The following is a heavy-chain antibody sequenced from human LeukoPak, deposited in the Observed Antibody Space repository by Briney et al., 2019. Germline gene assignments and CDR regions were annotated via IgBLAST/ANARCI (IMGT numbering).Heavy chain of an antibody. V-gene: IGHV4-39*01. Sequence: KSSETLSLTCTVSGGSISSSSYYWGWIRQPPGKGLEWIGNIYYIGSTYYNPSLKSRVTISVDTSKNQFSLKLGSVTAADTAVYYCARVLGGGSSSWYFDYWGQGTLVTVSS. CDR3: ARVLGGGSSSWYFDY. CDR1: GGSISSSSYY. D-gene: IGHD6-13*01. CDR2: IYYIGST. J-gene: IGHJ4*02.